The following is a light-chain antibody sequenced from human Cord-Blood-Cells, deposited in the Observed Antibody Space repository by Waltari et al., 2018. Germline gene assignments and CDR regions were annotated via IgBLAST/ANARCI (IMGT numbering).Light chain of an antibody. J-gene: IGKJ4*01. Sequence: EIVLTQSPATLSLSPGERATLSCRASQSVCSYLAWYQQKPGQAPSLLIYDASYSATRIPARFSGSGSGTDFTLTIRSLVPEDFAAYYCKQRSNWPLTCGGGTKVEIK. CDR1: QSVCSY. CDR3: KQRSNWPLT. V-gene: IGKV3-11*01. CDR2: DAS.